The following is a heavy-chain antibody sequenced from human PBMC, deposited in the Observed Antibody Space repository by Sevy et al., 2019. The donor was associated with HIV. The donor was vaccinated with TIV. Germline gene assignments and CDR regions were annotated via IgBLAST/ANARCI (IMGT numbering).Heavy chain of an antibody. D-gene: IGHD2-8*01. CDR2: ISSSSGTM. J-gene: IGHJ4*02. CDR1: GFTFNSYS. Sequence: GGSLRLSCAASGFTFNSYSMSWVRQAPGKGLEWVSYISSSSGTMYYADSVKGRFTISRDNAKNSLYLQMKSLRAEDTAIYYCAREYCSNAVCYFDFWGQGTLVTVSS. CDR3: AREYCSNAVCYFDF. V-gene: IGHV3-48*01.